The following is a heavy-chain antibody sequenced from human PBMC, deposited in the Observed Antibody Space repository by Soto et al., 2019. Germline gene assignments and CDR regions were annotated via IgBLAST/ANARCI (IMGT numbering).Heavy chain of an antibody. CDR1: GYTFTNYD. D-gene: IGHD1-26*01. J-gene: IGHJ4*02. Sequence: QVQLVQSGAEVKKPGASVKVSCKTSGYTFTNYDLTWVRQAPGQGLEWMGSISSYNGDTNYAQKLQGRVTLTTDTSTTTAYMELTSLTSDDTAVYFCARGWELEYWGQGTLVRVSS. CDR2: ISSYNGDT. CDR3: ARGWELEY. V-gene: IGHV1-18*01.